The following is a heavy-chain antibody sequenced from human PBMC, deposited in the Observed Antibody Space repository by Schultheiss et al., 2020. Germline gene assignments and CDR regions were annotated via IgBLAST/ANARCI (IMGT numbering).Heavy chain of an antibody. J-gene: IGHJ4*02. CDR3: ARGHGGSGYDFDY. CDR1: GGSISSDYYY. CDR2: IYTSGST. D-gene: IGHD5-12*01. V-gene: IGHV4-61*02. Sequence: SQTLSLTCTVSGGSISSDYYYWSWIRQPAGKGLEWIGRIYTSGSTNYNPSLKSRVTISVDTSKNQFSLKLSSVTAADTAVYYCARGHGGSGYDFDYWGQGTLVTVSA.